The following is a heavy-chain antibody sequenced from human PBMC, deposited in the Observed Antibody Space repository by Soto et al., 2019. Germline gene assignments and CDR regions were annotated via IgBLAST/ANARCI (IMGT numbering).Heavy chain of an antibody. CDR1: GFTFSSYW. J-gene: IGHJ2*01. V-gene: IGHV3-7*01. Sequence: EVQLVESGGGLVQPGGSLRLSCAASGFTFSSYWMSWVRQAPGKGLEWVANIKQDGSEKYYVDSVKGRFTISRDNAKNSLYLQMNSLRAEDTAVYYCTRDWGSIAARNYWYFDLWGRGTLVTVSS. CDR2: IKQDGSEK. CDR3: TRDWGSIAARNYWYFDL. D-gene: IGHD6-6*01.